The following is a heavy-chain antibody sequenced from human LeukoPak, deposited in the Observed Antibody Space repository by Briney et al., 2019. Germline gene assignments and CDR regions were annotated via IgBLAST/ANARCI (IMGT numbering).Heavy chain of an antibody. J-gene: IGHJ4*02. Sequence: PETLSLTCAVYGGSFSGYYWSWIRQPPGKGLEWIGEINHSGSTNYNPSLKSRVTISVDTSKNQFSLKLSSATAADTAVYYCARARPSSWYRYYFDYWGQGTLVTVSS. V-gene: IGHV4-34*01. CDR1: GGSFSGYY. D-gene: IGHD6-13*01. CDR3: ARARPSSWYRYYFDY. CDR2: INHSGST.